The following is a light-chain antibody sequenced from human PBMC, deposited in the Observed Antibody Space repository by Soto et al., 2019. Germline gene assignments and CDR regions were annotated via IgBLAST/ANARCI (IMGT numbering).Light chain of an antibody. CDR3: QQYFRPWT. Sequence: DIVMTQSPDSLAVSLGERATINCKSSQSVLYSSNNKNYLAWYQQKPGQPPKLLIYWASTRESGVPDRFSGSRSGTDFTLTISSLQAEDVAVYYCQQYFRPWTFGQGIKVEIK. V-gene: IGKV4-1*01. J-gene: IGKJ1*01. CDR2: WAS. CDR1: QSVLYSSNNKNY.